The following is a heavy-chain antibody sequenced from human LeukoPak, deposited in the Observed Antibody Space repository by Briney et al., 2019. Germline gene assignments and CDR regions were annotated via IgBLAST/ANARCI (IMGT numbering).Heavy chain of an antibody. V-gene: IGHV4-39*07. CDR1: GGSISSSSYY. CDR3: ARTYFHYSSFAFHM. D-gene: IGHD3-22*01. J-gene: IGHJ3*02. Sequence: SETLSLTCTVSGGSISSSSYYWGWIRQPPGKGLEWIGSIYYSGSTYYNPSLKSRVTISVDTSKNQFSLKLSSVTAADTAVEHCARTYFHYSSFAFHMGGQRPIVPV. CDR2: IYYSGST.